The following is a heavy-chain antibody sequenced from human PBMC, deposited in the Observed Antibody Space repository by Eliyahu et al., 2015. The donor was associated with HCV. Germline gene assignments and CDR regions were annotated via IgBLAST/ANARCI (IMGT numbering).Heavy chain of an antibody. CDR2: TYYSGST. Sequence: QLQLQESGPGLVKPSETLSLTCTVSGGSISSSSYYWGWIRQPPGKGLEWIGSTYYSGSTYYNPSLKSRVTISVDTSKNQFSLKLSSVTAADTAVYYCARAPAVDWALMDVWGQGTTVTVSS. J-gene: IGHJ6*02. CDR1: GGSISSSSYY. CDR3: ARAPAVDWALMDV. D-gene: IGHD3/OR15-3a*01. V-gene: IGHV4-39*01.